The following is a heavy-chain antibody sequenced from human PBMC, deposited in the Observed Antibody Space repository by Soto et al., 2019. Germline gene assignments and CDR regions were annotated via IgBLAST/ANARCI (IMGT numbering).Heavy chain of an antibody. J-gene: IGHJ3*02. D-gene: IGHD4-17*01. V-gene: IGHV1-69*08. CDR3: ARDFDYGDYGAFDI. CDR2: IIPILGIA. CDR1: GGTSTGYT. Sequence: QVQLVQSGAEVKKPGSWLKVSGKALGGTSTGYTIAGGRQAPGQGLGGMGRIIPILGIANYAQKFKGRVTITADKSTSTAYMELSSLRSEDTAVYYCARDFDYGDYGAFDIWGQGTMVTVSS.